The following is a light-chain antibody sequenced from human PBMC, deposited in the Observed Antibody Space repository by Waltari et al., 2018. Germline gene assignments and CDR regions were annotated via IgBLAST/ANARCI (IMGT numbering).Light chain of an antibody. CDR3: MQGSHWPYT. Sequence: DFVLTQSPLSLPVTLGQPASISCRSSQSLVLGDGNTYLNWFQQRPGQGPRRIIYKVSDRDSGVPDRFSGSGSGTDFTLKISRVEAEDVGIYYCMQGSHWPYTFGQGTKLEI. J-gene: IGKJ2*01. CDR2: KVS. CDR1: QSLVLGDGNTY. V-gene: IGKV2-30*02.